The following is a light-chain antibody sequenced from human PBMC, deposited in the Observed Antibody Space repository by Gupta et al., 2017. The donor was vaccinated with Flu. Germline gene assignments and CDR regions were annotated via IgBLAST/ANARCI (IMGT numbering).Light chain of an antibody. V-gene: IGKV1-5*03. Sequence: DIQMTQSPSTLSASVGDRVTITCRASQSISCWLAWYQQKPGKAPKLLIYKASTLESGVPSRFSGSGSGTEFTLTISSLQPDDFATYYCQQYNSYLYTFGQGTKLDIK. CDR3: QQYNSYLYT. J-gene: IGKJ2*01. CDR2: KAS. CDR1: QSISCW.